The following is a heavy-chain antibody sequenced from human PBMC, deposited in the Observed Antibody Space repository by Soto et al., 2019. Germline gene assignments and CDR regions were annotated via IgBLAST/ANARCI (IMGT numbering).Heavy chain of an antibody. CDR1: GGSISSGGYY. Sequence: KPSETLSLTCTVSGGSISSGGYYWSWIRQHPGKGLERIGYIYYSGSTYYNPSLKSRVTISVDTSKNQFSLKLSSVTAADTAVYYCARFGAAAAGIYYYYGMDVWGQGTTVTVSS. V-gene: IGHV4-31*03. CDR2: IYYSGST. D-gene: IGHD6-13*01. CDR3: ARFGAAAAGIYYYYGMDV. J-gene: IGHJ6*02.